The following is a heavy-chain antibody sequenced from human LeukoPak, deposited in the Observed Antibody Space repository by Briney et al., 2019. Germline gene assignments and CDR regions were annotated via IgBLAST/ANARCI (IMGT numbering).Heavy chain of an antibody. D-gene: IGHD3-10*01. CDR2: ISRGGDTI. Sequence: PGGSLRLSCAASGFTFSRYEMNWVRQAPGKGLEWVSYISRGGDTIYFADSVKGRFTISRDNAKNSLYLQMSSLRAEDTAVYYCARDYASDYWGQGTLVTVSS. CDR3: ARDYASDY. CDR1: GFTFSRYE. V-gene: IGHV3-48*03. J-gene: IGHJ4*02.